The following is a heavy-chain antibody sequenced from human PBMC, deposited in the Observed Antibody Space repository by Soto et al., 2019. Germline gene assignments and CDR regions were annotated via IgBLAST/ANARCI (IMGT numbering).Heavy chain of an antibody. CDR3: ARVSKESIAAAGFDY. V-gene: IGHV1-69*13. CDR2: LIPIFGTQ. CDR1: GGTFISSS. Sequence: RASVKVSCKVFGGTFISSSFSWVRQAPGQGPEWMGGLIPIFGTQNYAQNFQGRVTITAAGSTSTVYMELSSLRSEDTAVYYCARVSKESIAAAGFDYWGQGTLVTVSS. J-gene: IGHJ4*02. D-gene: IGHD6-13*01.